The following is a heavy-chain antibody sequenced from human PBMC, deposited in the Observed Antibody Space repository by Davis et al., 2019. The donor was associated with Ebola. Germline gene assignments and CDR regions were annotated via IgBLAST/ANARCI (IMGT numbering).Heavy chain of an antibody. CDR3: VRDPALVVTGGGWFFGL. D-gene: IGHD2-21*02. CDR1: GFTFSSYS. V-gene: IGHV3-21*01. J-gene: IGHJ2*01. Sequence: GESLKISCAASGFTFSSYSMNWVRQAPGKGLEWVSFISSSSNYIYYADSVKGRFTVSRDNAKNSLYLQMNSLRAEDTAVYYCVRDPALVVTGGGWFFGLWGRGTLVTVSS. CDR2: ISSSSNYI.